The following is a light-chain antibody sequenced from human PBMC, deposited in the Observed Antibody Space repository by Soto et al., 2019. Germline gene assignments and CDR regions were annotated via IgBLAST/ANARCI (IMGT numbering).Light chain of an antibody. V-gene: IGKV1-12*01. CDR2: AAS. Sequence: DIQMTQSPSSVSASVGDRVTITCRSSEDISTWLAWYQQKPGKAPNLXXYAASSLQTGVPSRFSGSGSGTDFTLTISSLQPEDFATCYCQHADSFPIITFGQGTRLEIK. CDR1: EDISTW. J-gene: IGKJ5*01. CDR3: QHADSFPIIT.